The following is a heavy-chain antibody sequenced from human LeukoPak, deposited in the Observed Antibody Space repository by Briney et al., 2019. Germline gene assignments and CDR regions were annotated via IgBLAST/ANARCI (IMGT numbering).Heavy chain of an antibody. CDR2: SNHSGST. V-gene: IGHV4-34*01. CDR3: ARQDYTTGWYFLDQ. Sequence: SETLSLTCAVYGGSFSGYYWSWIRQPPGKGLEWIGESNHSGSTNYNPSLKSRVTISVDTSKNQFSLKVSSVTAADTAVYYCARQDYTTGWYFLDQWGQGTLVTVSS. J-gene: IGHJ4*02. CDR1: GGSFSGYY. D-gene: IGHD6-19*01.